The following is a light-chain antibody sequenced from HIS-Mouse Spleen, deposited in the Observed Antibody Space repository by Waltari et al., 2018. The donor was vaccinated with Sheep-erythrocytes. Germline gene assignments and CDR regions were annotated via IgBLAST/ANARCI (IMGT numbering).Light chain of an antibody. V-gene: IGLV2-11*01. CDR3: CSYAGSYTFV. CDR1: SSDVGGYNY. Sequence: QSALTQPRSVSGSPGPSVTIPCTGTSSDVGGYNYVSWYQQHPGKAPKPMIYDVSKRPSGVPDRFSGSKSGNTASLTISGLQAEDEADYYCCSYAGSYTFVFGGGTKLTVL. CDR2: DVS. J-gene: IGLJ2*01.